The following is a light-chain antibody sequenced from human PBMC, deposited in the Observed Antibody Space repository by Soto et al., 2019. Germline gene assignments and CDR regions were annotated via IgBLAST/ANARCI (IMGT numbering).Light chain of an antibody. CDR2: EGS. CDR1: SSDVGSDNL. J-gene: IGLJ2*01. V-gene: IGLV2-23*01. CDR3: CSYAGRSTAI. Sequence: QSALTQPASVSGSPGQSITISCTGNSSDVGSDNLVSWYQQHPGKAPKLMIYEGSKRPSGVSNRFSGSKSGNTASLTISGLQAEEEADYYCCSYAGRSTAIFGGGTKVTVL.